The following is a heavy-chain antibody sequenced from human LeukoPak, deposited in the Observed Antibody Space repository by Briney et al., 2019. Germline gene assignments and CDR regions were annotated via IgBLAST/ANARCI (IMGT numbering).Heavy chain of an antibody. D-gene: IGHD3-3*01. V-gene: IGHV4-59*01. CDR2: IYYIGST. CDR3: ARDHPRITIFGVDRNGAFDI. Sequence: SETLSLTCTVSGGSISSYYWSWIRQPPGKGLEWIGYIYYIGSTNYNPFLTSRVPISVDTSKNQFPLKLSSVTAADKAVYYCARDHPRITIFGVDRNGAFDIWGQGTMVTVSS. CDR1: GGSISSYY. J-gene: IGHJ3*02.